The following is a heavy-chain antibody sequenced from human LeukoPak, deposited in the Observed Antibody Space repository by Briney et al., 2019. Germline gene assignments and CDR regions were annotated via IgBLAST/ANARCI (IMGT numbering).Heavy chain of an antibody. CDR3: ARQGAGTVDY. Sequence: KSSETLSLTCTVSGGSISSSSYYWGWIRQPPGKGLEWIGSIYYSGSTYYNPSLKSRVTISVDTSKNQFSLKLSSVTAADTAVYYCARQGAGTVDYWGQGTLVTVSS. CDR1: GGSISSSSYY. CDR2: IYYSGST. V-gene: IGHV4-39*01. J-gene: IGHJ4*02. D-gene: IGHD1-7*01.